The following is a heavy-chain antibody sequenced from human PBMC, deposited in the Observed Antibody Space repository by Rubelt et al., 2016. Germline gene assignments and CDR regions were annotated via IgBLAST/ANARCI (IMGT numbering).Heavy chain of an antibody. CDR1: GGSISGSSSY. V-gene: IGHV4-39*01. CDR3: ARQGPSLRVVPGASFDY. D-gene: IGHD2-2*01. CDR2: VYYRGIA. Sequence: QLQLQESGPGLVRPSETLSHTCTVSGGSISGSSSYWGWIRQPPGKGLEWIGSVYYRGIAYYNPSPKSRVTISVDTSENQFFLKRTSVTAADTAVYYCARQGPSLRVVPGASFDYWGQGTLLTVSS. J-gene: IGHJ4*02.